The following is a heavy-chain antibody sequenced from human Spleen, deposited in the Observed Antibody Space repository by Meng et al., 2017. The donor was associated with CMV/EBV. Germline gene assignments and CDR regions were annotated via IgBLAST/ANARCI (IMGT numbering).Heavy chain of an antibody. D-gene: IGHD3-3*01. J-gene: IGHJ4*02. CDR3: ASARGHTIYGVYLDY. CDR2: IYYSGST. Sequence: SETLSLTCTVSGGSINTYYWSWIRQPPGKGLEWIGYIYYSGSTNYSPSHKSRVTILVDTSKNQFSLKLSSVTAADTAVYYCASARGHTIYGVYLDYWGQGALVTVSS. V-gene: IGHV4-59*01. CDR1: GGSINTYY.